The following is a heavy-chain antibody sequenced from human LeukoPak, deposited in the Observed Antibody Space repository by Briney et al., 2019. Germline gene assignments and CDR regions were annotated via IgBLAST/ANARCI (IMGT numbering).Heavy chain of an antibody. Sequence: ASVKVSCKASGYTFTGYYMHWVRQAPGQGLEWMGWINPNSGGTNYAQKFQGRVTMTRDTSISTAYMELSRLRPDDTAVYYCARNYYGSGSYYNGLKALAYWGQGTLVTVSS. J-gene: IGHJ4*02. CDR2: INPNSGGT. V-gene: IGHV1-2*02. D-gene: IGHD3-10*01. CDR1: GYTFTGYY. CDR3: ARNYYGSGSYYNGLKALAY.